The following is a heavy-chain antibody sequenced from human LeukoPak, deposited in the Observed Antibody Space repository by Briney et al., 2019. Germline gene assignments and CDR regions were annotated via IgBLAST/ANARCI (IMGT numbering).Heavy chain of an antibody. Sequence: GASVKVSCKASGYTFTSYDINWVRQATGQGLERMGWMNPNSGNTGYAQKYQGRVTITRNASIRTAYMELTSLRAEDAADYYSARYEHLGDAFDIWGQGTMVTVSS. D-gene: IGHD7-27*01. V-gene: IGHV1-8*03. CDR2: MNPNSGNT. J-gene: IGHJ3*02. CDR1: GYTFTSYD. CDR3: ARYEHLGDAFDI.